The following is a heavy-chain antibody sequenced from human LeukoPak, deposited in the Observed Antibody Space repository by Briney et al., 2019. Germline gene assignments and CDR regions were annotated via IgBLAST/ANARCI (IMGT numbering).Heavy chain of an antibody. Sequence: GRSLSLSCAASGFTFRVYVILCVRGAPSKGLEWVTVMSSHGSTIYYTDSVKGRFTISRDNFEYTLYLQMNSLRTEDSAVYYCAREVIRPYFDYWGQGTLVTVS. CDR1: GFTFRVYV. D-gene: IGHD2-21*01. CDR3: AREVIRPYFDY. V-gene: IGHV3-30*10. CDR2: MSSHGSTI. J-gene: IGHJ4*02.